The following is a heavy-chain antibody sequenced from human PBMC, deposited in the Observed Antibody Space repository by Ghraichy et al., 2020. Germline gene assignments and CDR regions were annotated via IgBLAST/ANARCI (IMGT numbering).Heavy chain of an antibody. CDR3: AISSPVTTYGH. J-gene: IGHJ4*02. Sequence: GESLNISCAASGFTFSSYWVSWVRQAPGKGLEWVANINQDGSETYYVDSVKGRFTISRDNAKNSLYLQMNTLRAEDTAVYYCAISSPVTTYGHWGQGTLVTVSS. CDR1: GFTFSSYW. D-gene: IGHD4-17*01. CDR2: INQDGSET. V-gene: IGHV3-7*03.